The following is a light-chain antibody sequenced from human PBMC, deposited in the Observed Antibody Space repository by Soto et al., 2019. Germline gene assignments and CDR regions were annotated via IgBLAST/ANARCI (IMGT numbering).Light chain of an antibody. Sequence: EIVMTQSPASLSVPPGGRATLSCRASQSVSSNLAWYQQKPGQAPRLLIYGASTRATGIPARFSGSGSGTEFTLTISSLQSEDFAVYYCQQYNNWPPSFGQGTKVDIK. CDR3: QQYNNWPPS. CDR1: QSVSSN. J-gene: IGKJ1*01. CDR2: GAS. V-gene: IGKV3-15*01.